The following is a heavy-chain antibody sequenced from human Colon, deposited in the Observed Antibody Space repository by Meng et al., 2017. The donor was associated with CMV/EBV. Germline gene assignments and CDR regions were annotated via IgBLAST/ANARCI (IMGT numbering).Heavy chain of an antibody. D-gene: IGHD1-26*01. V-gene: IGHV1-2*02. CDR3: ARLSVGATMEFDY. J-gene: IGHJ4*02. CDR2: IDPNRGGT. Sequence: ASVKVSCKASGYTFTDYYMHWVRQAPGQGLEWMGWIDPNRGGTNYAQKFQGRVTMTRDTSISTAYMELSRLRSDDTAVYYCARLSVGATMEFDYWGQGTLVTVFS. CDR1: GYTFTDYY.